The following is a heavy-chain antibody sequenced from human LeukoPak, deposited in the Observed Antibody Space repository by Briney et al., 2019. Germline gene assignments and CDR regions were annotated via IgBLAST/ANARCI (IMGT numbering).Heavy chain of an antibody. CDR2: IYHTGNT. Sequence: PSETLSLTCTVFGGPITGYYWSWIRQAPGKGLEWIGYIYHTGNTNCNPSLKSRVTISIDTAKNQFSLKLSSVTAADTAIYYCASYFFDQSKALDIWGQGTMVTVSA. D-gene: IGHD3-9*01. CDR3: ASYFFDQSKALDI. V-gene: IGHV4-59*01. J-gene: IGHJ3*02. CDR1: GGPITGYY.